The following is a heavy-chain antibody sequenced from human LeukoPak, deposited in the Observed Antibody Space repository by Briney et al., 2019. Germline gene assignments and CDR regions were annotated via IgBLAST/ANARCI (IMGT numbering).Heavy chain of an antibody. CDR3: ASSPPNTAMVPNSIAAAGVFDY. V-gene: IGHV4-34*01. J-gene: IGHJ4*02. Sequence: SETLSLTCAVYGGSLSGYYWSWIRQPPGKGLEWIGEINHSGSTNYNPSLKSRVTISVDTSKNQFSLKLSSVTAADTAVYYCASSPPNTAMVPNSIAAAGVFDYWGQGTLVTVSS. CDR2: INHSGST. CDR1: GGSLSGYY. D-gene: IGHD6-13*01.